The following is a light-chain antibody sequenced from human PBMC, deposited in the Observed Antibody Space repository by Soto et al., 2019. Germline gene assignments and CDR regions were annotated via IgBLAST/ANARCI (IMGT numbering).Light chain of an antibody. V-gene: IGLV2-14*01. Sequence: QSVLAQPASVSGSPGQSITISCTGTSSDVGGYNYVSWYQQHPGKAPKLMIYDVSNRPSGVSNRFSGSKSGNTASPTISGLQAEDEADYYCSSYTSSRPPRFGTGTRSPS. CDR2: DVS. CDR3: SSYTSSRPPR. J-gene: IGLJ1*01. CDR1: SSDVGGYNY.